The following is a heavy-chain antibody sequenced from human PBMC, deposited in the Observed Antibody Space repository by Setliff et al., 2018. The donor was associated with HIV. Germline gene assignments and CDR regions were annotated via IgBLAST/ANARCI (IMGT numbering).Heavy chain of an antibody. J-gene: IGHJ4*02. Sequence: GGSLRLSCAASGFTFSNYWMSWVRQAPGKGLEWVANIKQDGSEKYYVDSVKGRFTISRDNAKNSLFLQMNSLRAEDTAVYYRAREYCNSTSCYGYSGDYWGQGTLVTVSS. CDR3: AREYCNSTSCYGYSGDY. CDR1: GFTFSNYW. D-gene: IGHD2-2*01. CDR2: IKQDGSEK. V-gene: IGHV3-7*01.